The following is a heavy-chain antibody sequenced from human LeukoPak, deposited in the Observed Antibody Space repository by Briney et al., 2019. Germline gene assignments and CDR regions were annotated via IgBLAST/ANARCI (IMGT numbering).Heavy chain of an antibody. D-gene: IGHD3-16*02. CDR3: ARDAYDYVWGSYRPLGY. CDR2: IKNDGTSA. J-gene: IGHJ4*02. V-gene: IGHV3-74*01. Sequence: SGGSLRLSCAASGFTFRTYWMHWVRQAPGKGLVWVSRIKNDGTSASYADSVKGRFTISRDNTKNTLNLQMNSLRAEDTAVYYCARDAYDYVWGSYRPLGYWGQGTLVTVSS. CDR1: GFTFRTYW.